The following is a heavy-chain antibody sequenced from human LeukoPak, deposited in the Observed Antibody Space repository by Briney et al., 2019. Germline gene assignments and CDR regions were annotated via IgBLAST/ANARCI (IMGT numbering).Heavy chain of an antibody. CDR2: ISAYNGNT. CDR3: ARVLIVVVPAAIPDNWFDP. J-gene: IGHJ5*02. V-gene: IGHV1-18*01. CDR1: GYTFTSYG. Sequence: ASVKVSCKASGYTFTSYGISWVRQAPGQGLEWMGWISAYNGNTNYAQKLQGRVTMTTDTSTSTAYMELRSLRSDDTAVYYCARVLIVVVPAAIPDNWFDPWGQGTLVTVSS. D-gene: IGHD2-2*02.